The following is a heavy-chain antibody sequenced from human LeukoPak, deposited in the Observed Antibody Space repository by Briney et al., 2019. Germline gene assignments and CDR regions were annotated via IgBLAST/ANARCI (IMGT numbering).Heavy chain of an antibody. Sequence: KPSETLPLTCTVSGGSISGDYWSWIRQPAGKGLEWIGRINTSGNSNYNPSLKSRVTMSVDTSKNQFSLKLSSVTAADTAVYYCARGWGYMDVWGKGTTVTVSS. CDR2: INTSGNS. J-gene: IGHJ6*03. CDR3: ARGWGYMDV. V-gene: IGHV4-4*07. CDR1: GGSISGDY. D-gene: IGHD1-26*01.